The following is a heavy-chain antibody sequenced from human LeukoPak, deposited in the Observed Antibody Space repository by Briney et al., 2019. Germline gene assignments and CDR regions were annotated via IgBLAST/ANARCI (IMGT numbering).Heavy chain of an antibody. V-gene: IGHV4-59*08. CDR1: GASISSYY. Sequence: SETLSLTCTVSGASISSYYWSWIRQPPGKGLEWIGHFYYSGDTNYNPSLESRVTISVGTSKNQISLRLNSVTAADTAVYYCARHFKHQLVRGYYYLMDVWGQGTTVTVSS. J-gene: IGHJ6*02. CDR3: ARHFKHQLVRGYYYLMDV. CDR2: FYYSGDT. D-gene: IGHD6-13*01.